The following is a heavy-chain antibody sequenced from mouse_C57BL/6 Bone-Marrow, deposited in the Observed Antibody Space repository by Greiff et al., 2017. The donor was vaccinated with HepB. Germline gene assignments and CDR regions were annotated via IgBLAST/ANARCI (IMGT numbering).Heavy chain of an antibody. D-gene: IGHD2-5*01. Sequence: QVQLQQPGAELVMPGASVKLSCKASGYTFTSYWMHWVKQRPGQGLEWIGEIDPSDSYTNYNQKFKGKSTLTVDKSSSTAYMQLSSLTSEDSAVYYCEKATTIVNYWYFDVWGTGTTVTVSS. J-gene: IGHJ1*03. V-gene: IGHV1-69*01. CDR2: IDPSDSYT. CDR3: EKATTIVNYWYFDV. CDR1: GYTFTSYW.